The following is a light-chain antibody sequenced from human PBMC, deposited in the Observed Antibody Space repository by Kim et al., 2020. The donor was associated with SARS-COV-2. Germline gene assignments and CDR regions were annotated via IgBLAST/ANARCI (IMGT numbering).Light chain of an antibody. Sequence: GQHVTISCSGSNSNIGKNDVSWYPQLPGPAPKLLIYNNDKRHSGIPDRFSGSKSGTSATLDITGLQTGDEADYYCATWDNSLNGLVFGGGTQLTVL. CDR2: NND. V-gene: IGLV1-51*01. J-gene: IGLJ2*01. CDR1: NSNIGKND. CDR3: ATWDNSLNGLV.